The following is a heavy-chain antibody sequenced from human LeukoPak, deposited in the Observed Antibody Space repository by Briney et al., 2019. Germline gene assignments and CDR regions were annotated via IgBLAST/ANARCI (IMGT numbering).Heavy chain of an antibody. CDR2: IWYDGSNK. CDR3: AKDAKVPYSNYVNWFDP. V-gene: IGHV3-33*06. D-gene: IGHD4-11*01. CDR1: GFTFSSYG. J-gene: IGHJ5*02. Sequence: PGRSLRLSCAASGFTFSSYGMHWVRQAPGKGLEWVAVIWYDGSNKYYADSVKGRVTISRDNSKNTLYLQMNSLRADDTAVYYCAKDAKVPYSNYVNWFDPWGQGTLVTVSS.